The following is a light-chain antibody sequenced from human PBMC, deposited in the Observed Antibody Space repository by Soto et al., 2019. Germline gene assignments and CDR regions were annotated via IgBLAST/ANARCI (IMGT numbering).Light chain of an antibody. CDR1: SSDVGGYDY. J-gene: IGLJ2*01. CDR3: SSFTGTSALIL. CDR2: EVN. Sequence: QSAVTQPASVSGSPGQSITISCTGTSSDVGGYDYVSWYQQYPGKAPRLIIYEVNNRPSGVSDRFSGSKSGNTASLTISDLRAEDEGDYFCSSFTGTSALILFGGGTKLTVL. V-gene: IGLV2-14*01.